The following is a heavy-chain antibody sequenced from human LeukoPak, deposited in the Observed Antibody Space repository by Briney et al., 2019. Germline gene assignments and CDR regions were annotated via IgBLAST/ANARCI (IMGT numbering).Heavy chain of an antibody. V-gene: IGHV5-51*01. CDR2: IYPGDSDT. D-gene: IGHD6-13*01. Sequence: GESLKISCKGSGYSFTSYWIGWVRQMPGKGLEWMGIIYPGDSDTRYSPSFQGQVTISADKSSSTAYLQWSSLKASDSATYYCARLLRNIAAGVYYFDYWGQGTLVTVSS. CDR3: ARLLRNIAAGVYYFDY. J-gene: IGHJ4*02. CDR1: GYSFTSYW.